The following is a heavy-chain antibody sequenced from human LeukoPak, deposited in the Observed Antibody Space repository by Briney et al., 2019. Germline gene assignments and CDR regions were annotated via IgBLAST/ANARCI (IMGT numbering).Heavy chain of an antibody. D-gene: IGHD1-26*01. V-gene: IGHV3-30*03. J-gene: IGHJ4*02. Sequence: GGSLRLSCAASGFTFSNYGMHWIRQAPGKGLEWVAVISYDGSNQNYADSVKGRFTISRDNSKNTLYVQMNSLRAEDTAVYYCALGYSGNYYFDYWGQGTLVTVSS. CDR2: ISYDGSNQ. CDR3: ALGYSGNYYFDY. CDR1: GFTFSNYG.